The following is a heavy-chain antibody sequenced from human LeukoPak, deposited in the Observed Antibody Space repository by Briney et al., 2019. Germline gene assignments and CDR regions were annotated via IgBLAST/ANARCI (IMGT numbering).Heavy chain of an antibody. J-gene: IGHJ4*02. CDR2: INPNSGGT. V-gene: IGHV1-2*02. Sequence: ASVKVSCKASGYTFTGYYMHWVRQAPGQGLEWMGWINPNSGGTNYAQKFQGRVTMTRDTSISTAYMELSRLRSDDTAVYYCARACSSTSCSFGYWGQGTLVTVSS. CDR1: GYTFTGYY. CDR3: ARACSSTSCSFGY. D-gene: IGHD2-2*01.